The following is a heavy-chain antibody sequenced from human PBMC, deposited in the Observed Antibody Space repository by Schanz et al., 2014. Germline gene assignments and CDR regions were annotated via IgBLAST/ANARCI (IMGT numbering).Heavy chain of an antibody. CDR3: ARGSQWLVMGMTNYFDY. J-gene: IGHJ4*02. Sequence: EVQLVESGGGLVKPGGSLRLSCAASGFTFSTYSMNWVRQAPGKGLEWVSSISSGGSSVYYVESVKGRFTISRDNAKNSLYMQMNSVRAEDTAVYYCARGSQWLVMGMTNYFDYWGQGSLVTVSS. V-gene: IGHV3-21*01. CDR2: ISSGGSSV. CDR1: GFTFSTYS. D-gene: IGHD6-19*01.